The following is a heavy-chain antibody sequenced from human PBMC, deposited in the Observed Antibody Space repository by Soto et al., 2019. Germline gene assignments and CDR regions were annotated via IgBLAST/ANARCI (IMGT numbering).Heavy chain of an antibody. Sequence: GESLKISCQGPGYSFANYWIGWVRQMPGTGLEWLGIIYSGDSDTRYSPSFQGQVTISADKSISTAYLQWSSLRASDTAMYYCARSSSGWFFEYWGQGTLVNVSS. V-gene: IGHV5-51*01. CDR2: IYSGDSDT. D-gene: IGHD6-19*01. CDR3: ARSSSGWFFEY. CDR1: GYSFANYW. J-gene: IGHJ4*02.